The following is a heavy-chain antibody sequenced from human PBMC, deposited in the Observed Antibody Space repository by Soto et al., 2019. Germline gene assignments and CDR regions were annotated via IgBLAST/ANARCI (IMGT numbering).Heavy chain of an antibody. D-gene: IGHD2-15*01. Sequence: EVQLVESGGGLVQPGGSLRLSCAASGFTFSGSWMHWVRQAPGKGLVWVSRINSDGSSTTYADSVNVRLTISRDNAKNTLYLQMNSLRAEDTAVYYHARSPGSSSYMDGWGKGHTVTVSS. CDR3: ARSPGSSSYMDG. CDR1: GFTFSGSW. CDR2: INSDGSST. V-gene: IGHV3-74*01. J-gene: IGHJ6*03.